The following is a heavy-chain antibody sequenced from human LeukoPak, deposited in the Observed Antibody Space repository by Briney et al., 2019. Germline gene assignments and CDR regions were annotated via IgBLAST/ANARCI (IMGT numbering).Heavy chain of an antibody. J-gene: IGHJ5*02. CDR1: GYTFTSYY. CDR3: ARVGVSNWFDP. D-gene: IGHD6-13*01. CDR2: INPSGGST. Sequence: ASVKVSCKASGYTFTSYYMHWVRQAPGQGLEWMGIINPSGGSTSYAQKFQGSVTMTRDTSTSTVYMELSSLRSEDTAVYYCARVGVSNWFDPWGQGTLVTVSS. V-gene: IGHV1-46*01.